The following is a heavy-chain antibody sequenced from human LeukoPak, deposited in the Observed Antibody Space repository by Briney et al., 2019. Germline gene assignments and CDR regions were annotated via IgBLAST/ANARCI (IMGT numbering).Heavy chain of an antibody. V-gene: IGHV1-69*05. D-gene: IGHD3-22*01. CDR3: VRSPSSGYYYWFDP. J-gene: IGHJ5*02. CDR2: IIPIFGTA. Sequence: SVKVSCKASGGTFSSYAISWVRQAPGQGLEWMGRIIPIFGTANYAQKFQGRVTITTDESTSTAYMELSSLRSEDTAVYYCVRSPSSGYYYWFDPWGQGTLVTVSS. CDR1: GGTFSSYA.